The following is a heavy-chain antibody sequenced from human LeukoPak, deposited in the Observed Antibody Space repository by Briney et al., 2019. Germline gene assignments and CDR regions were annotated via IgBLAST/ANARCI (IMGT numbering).Heavy chain of an antibody. J-gene: IGHJ4*02. CDR1: GYTFTSYG. CDR3: ARDMEYSGYEHFDY. CDR2: ISAYNGNT. V-gene: IGHV1-18*04. D-gene: IGHD5-12*01. Sequence: GASVEVSCKASGYTFTSYGINWVRQAPGQGLEWMGWISAYNGNTNYAQKLQGRVTMTTDTSTSTAYMELRSLRSDDTAVYYCARDMEYSGYEHFDYWGQGTLVTVSS.